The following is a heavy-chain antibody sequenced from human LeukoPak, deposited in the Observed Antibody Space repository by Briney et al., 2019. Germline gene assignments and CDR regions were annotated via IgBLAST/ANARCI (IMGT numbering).Heavy chain of an antibody. CDR2: ISGLSTHI. CDR1: GFTFSDYD. D-gene: IGHD3-16*01. Sequence: GGSLRLSCSASGFTFSDYDMNWVREAPGKGLEWGSSISGLSTHIYYGDSVKGRFSISRDNAKNSVYLQMNSLGVEDTAIYYCGRAFPPLRTSSVGDLWGQGILVTVSS. CDR3: GRAFPPLRTSSVGDL. V-gene: IGHV3-69-1*02. J-gene: IGHJ4*02.